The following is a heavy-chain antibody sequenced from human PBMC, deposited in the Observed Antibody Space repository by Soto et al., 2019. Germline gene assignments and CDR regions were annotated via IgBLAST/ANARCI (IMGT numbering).Heavy chain of an antibody. Sequence: QVQLVESEGCVVQPGRSLRLSCATSGFTFSSYLIHWVRQTPDKGLEWVAFISRDGSNEYYADSVKGRLTISRDNSKNTLYLEMNSLRAEDTAVYYCARDDEGGSDCDLGYWGQGTLVTVSS. CDR2: ISRDGSNE. V-gene: IGHV3-30-3*01. J-gene: IGHJ4*02. CDR1: GFTFSSYL. CDR3: ARDDEGGSDCDLGY. D-gene: IGHD2-21*01.